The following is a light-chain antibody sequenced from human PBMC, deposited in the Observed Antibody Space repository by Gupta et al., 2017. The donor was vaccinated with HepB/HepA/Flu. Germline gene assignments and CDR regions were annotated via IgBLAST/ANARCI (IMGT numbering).Light chain of an antibody. Sequence: SLLTQTPSASAAPGKKVTLPCSGCSSNVGNYFVSWYQQLPGTAPKLLIYDNNKRPSGIPDRFSGSKSGTSATLDISGLQAGDEAAYYCGTDDGSLRAGVFGGGTELTVL. J-gene: IGLJ3*02. V-gene: IGLV1-51*01. CDR2: DNN. CDR3: GTDDGSLRAGV. CDR1: SSNVGNYF.